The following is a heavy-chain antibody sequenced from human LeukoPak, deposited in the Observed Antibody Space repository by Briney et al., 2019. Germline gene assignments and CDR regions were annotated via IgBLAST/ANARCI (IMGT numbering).Heavy chain of an antibody. CDR3: AREKVDYYYYYGMDV. V-gene: IGHV3-21*01. CDR1: GFTFSGYS. Sequence: PGGSLRLSCAASGFTFSGYSMNWVRQAPGKGLEWVLSISSSSSYIYYADSVKGRFTISRDNAKNSLYLQMNSLRAEDTAVYYCAREKVDYYYYYGMDVWGQGTTVTVSS. CDR2: ISSSSSYI. J-gene: IGHJ6*02.